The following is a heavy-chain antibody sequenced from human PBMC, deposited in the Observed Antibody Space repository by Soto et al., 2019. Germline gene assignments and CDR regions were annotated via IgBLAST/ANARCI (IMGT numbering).Heavy chain of an antibody. J-gene: IGHJ6*02. D-gene: IGHD6-13*01. CDR3: ARSPPIAAAGTQYYYYGMDV. V-gene: IGHV5-51*01. CDR2: IYPGDSDT. CDR1: GYSFTSYW. Sequence: PGESLKISCKGSGYSFTSYWIGWVRQMPGKGLEWMGIIYPGDSDTRYSPPFQGQVTISADKSISTAYLQWSSLKASDTAMYYCARSPPIAAAGTQYYYYGMDVWGQGTTVTVSS.